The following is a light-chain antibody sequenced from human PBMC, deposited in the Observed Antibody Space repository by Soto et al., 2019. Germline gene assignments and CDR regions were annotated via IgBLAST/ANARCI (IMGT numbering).Light chain of an antibody. Sequence: DIQMTQSPSSLSASVGDRVTITCRARPGISNYLAWYQQKPGKVPKLLIYAASTLQSGVPSRFSGSGSGSDFTLTMSSLQPEDVATYYCQKYNSASQTFGQGTKVEIK. CDR2: AAS. CDR1: PGISNY. CDR3: QKYNSASQT. J-gene: IGKJ1*01. V-gene: IGKV1-27*01.